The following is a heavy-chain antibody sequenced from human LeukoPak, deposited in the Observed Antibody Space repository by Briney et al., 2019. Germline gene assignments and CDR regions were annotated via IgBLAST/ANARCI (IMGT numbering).Heavy chain of an antibody. CDR3: ARGAAPDWPDYYYYGMDV. CDR2: IYYSGST. D-gene: IGHD3/OR15-3a*01. J-gene: IGHJ6*02. CDR1: GGSISSGGYY. V-gene: IGHV4-31*03. Sequence: PSQTLSLTCTASGGSISSGGYYWSWIRQHPGKGLEWIGYIYYSGSTYYNPSLKSRVTISVDTSKNQFSLKLSSVTAADTAVYYCARGAAPDWPDYYYYGMDVWGQGTTVTVSS.